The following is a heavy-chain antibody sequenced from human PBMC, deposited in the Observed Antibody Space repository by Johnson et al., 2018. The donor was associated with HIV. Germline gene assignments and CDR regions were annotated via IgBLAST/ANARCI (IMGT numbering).Heavy chain of an antibody. CDR3: ASFITTGAFDI. J-gene: IGHJ3*02. V-gene: IGHV3-48*04. Sequence: VQLVESGGGVVQPGRSLRLSCAASGFTFSSYAMHWVRQAPGKGLEWVSYISSSGSTIYYADSVKGRFTISRNNSKNSLYLQMNSLRAEDTAVYYCASFITTGAFDIWGQGTMVTVSS. D-gene: IGHD3-3*01. CDR1: GFTFSSYA. CDR2: ISSSGSTI.